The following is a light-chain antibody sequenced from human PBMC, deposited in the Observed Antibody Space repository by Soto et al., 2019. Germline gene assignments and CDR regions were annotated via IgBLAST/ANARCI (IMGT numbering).Light chain of an antibody. CDR3: KQYTSYPWT. CDR1: QSISSW. V-gene: IGKV1-5*03. CDR2: KAS. Sequence: DIQMTQSPSTLSASVGDRVTITCRASQSISSWLAWYQQKPGKAHKLLIYKASSLESGVQSRFSGSGSGTEFTLTIRSLQPDDFATYYCKQYTSYPWTFGQGTKVDIK. J-gene: IGKJ1*01.